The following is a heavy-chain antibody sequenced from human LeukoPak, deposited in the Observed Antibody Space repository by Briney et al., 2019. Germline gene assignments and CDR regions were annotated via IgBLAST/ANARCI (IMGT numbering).Heavy chain of an antibody. CDR2: IWYDGSNK. J-gene: IGHJ6*02. V-gene: IGHV3-33*01. CDR3: ARAVTRPSYYYYGMDV. CDR1: GFTFSSYG. Sequence: GRSLRLSCAASGFTFSSYGMHWVRQAPGKGLEWVAVIWYDGSNKYYADSVKGRFTISRDNSKNTLYLQMNSLRAEDTAVYYCARAVTRPSYYYYGMDVWGQGTTVTVSS. D-gene: IGHD6-6*01.